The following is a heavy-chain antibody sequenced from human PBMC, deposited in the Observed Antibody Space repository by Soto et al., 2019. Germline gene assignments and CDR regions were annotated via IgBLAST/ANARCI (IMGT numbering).Heavy chain of an antibody. CDR1: GFTFSSYA. CDR3: AKVVGPTRYCSGGSCPPSDDY. D-gene: IGHD2-15*01. J-gene: IGHJ4*02. CDR2: ISGSGGST. V-gene: IGHV3-23*01. Sequence: GGSLRLSCAASGFTFSSYAMSWVRQAPGKGLEWVSAISGSGGSTYYADSVKGRFTISRDNSKNTLYLQMNSLRAEDTALYYCAKVVGPTRYCSGGSCPPSDDYWGQGTRVTVSS.